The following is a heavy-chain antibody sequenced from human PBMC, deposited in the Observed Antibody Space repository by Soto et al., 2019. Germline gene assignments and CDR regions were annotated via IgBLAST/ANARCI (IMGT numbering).Heavy chain of an antibody. CDR2: ISYDGSNK. J-gene: IGHJ6*02. CDR1: GFTFSSYA. D-gene: IGHD3-22*01. Sequence: QVQLVESGGGVVQPGRSLRLSCAASGFTFSSYAMHWVRQAPGKGLEWVAVISYDGSNKYYADSVKGRFTISRDNSKNTLYLQMNSLRAEDTAVYYCARDLMSYYYDSSGYNYYYYGMDVWGQGTTVTVSS. V-gene: IGHV3-30-3*01. CDR3: ARDLMSYYYDSSGYNYYYYGMDV.